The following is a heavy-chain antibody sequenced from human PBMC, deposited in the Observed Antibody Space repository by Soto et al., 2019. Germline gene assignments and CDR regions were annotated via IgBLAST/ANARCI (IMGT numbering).Heavy chain of an antibody. J-gene: IGHJ6*03. CDR3: AKSHCSSTSCYAKYYYYMDV. V-gene: IGHV1-69*02. D-gene: IGHD2-2*01. CDR1: GGTFSSYT. CDR2: IIPILGIA. Sequence: QVQLVQSGAEVKKPGSSVKVSCKASGGTFSSYTISWVRQAPGQGLEWMGRIIPILGIANYAQKSQGRVTITADKSTSTAYMELSSLRSEDTAVYYCAKSHCSSTSCYAKYYYYMDVWGKGTTVTVSS.